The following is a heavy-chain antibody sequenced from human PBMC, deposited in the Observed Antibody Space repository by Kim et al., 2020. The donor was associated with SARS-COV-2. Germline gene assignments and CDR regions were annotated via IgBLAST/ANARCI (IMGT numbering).Heavy chain of an antibody. CDR2: ISGSGGST. CDR3: AKDPTLAIWFGESESNWFDP. J-gene: IGHJ5*02. D-gene: IGHD3-10*01. Sequence: GGSLRLSCAASGFTFSSYAMSWVRQAPGKGLEWVSAISGSGGSTYYADSVKGRFTISRDNSKNTLYLQMNSLRAEDTAVYYCAKDPTLAIWFGESESNWFDPWGQGTLVTVSS. V-gene: IGHV3-23*01. CDR1: GFTFSSYA.